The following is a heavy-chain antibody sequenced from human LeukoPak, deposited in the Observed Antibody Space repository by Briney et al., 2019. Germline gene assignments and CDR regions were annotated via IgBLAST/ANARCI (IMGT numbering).Heavy chain of an antibody. D-gene: IGHD5-24*01. V-gene: IGHV3-30*04. CDR1: GFTFSSYA. CDR3: AKDRRDGYSYFDY. CDR2: ISYDGSNK. J-gene: IGHJ4*02. Sequence: GRSLRLSCAASGFTFSSYAMHWVRQAPGKGLEWVAVISYDGSNKYYADSVKGRFTISRDNSKNTLYLQMNSLRAEDTALYYCAKDRRDGYSYFDYWGQGTLVTVSS.